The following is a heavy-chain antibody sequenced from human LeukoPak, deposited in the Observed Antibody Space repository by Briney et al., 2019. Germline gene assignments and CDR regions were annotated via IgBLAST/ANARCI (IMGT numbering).Heavy chain of an antibody. D-gene: IGHD2-15*01. CDR3: ARSVEGYCRGGSCYYYSYYMDV. Sequence: SETLSLTCTVSGGSISSSSYYWGWIRQPPGKGLEWIGSIYYSGSTYYNPSLRSRVTISVDTSKNQFSLKLSSVTAADTAVYYCARSVEGYCRGGSCYYYSYYMDVWGKGTTVTVSS. V-gene: IGHV4-39*07. J-gene: IGHJ6*03. CDR1: GGSISSSSYY. CDR2: IYYSGST.